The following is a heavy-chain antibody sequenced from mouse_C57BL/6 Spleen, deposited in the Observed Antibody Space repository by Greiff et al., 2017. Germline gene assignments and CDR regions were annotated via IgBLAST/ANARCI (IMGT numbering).Heavy chain of an antibody. V-gene: IGHV1-52*01. Sequence: QVQLQQPGADLVRPGSSVKLSCKSSGFTFTSYWMHWVQQRPLQGLAWICNIAPSASATPSNQKFNDKSTLTVDKSSSTAYLQLSSLTSEDSAVYYCATATYYVSFDYWGQGTTLTFSS. J-gene: IGHJ2*01. CDR3: ATATYYVSFDY. CDR1: GFTFTSYW. D-gene: IGHD1-1*01. CDR2: IAPSASAT.